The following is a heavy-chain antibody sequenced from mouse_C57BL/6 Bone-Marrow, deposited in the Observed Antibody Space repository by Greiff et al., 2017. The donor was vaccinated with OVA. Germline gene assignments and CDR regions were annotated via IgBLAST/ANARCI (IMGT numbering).Heavy chain of an antibody. D-gene: IGHD4-1*01. CDR2: ISDGGSYT. J-gene: IGHJ4*01. Sequence: EVHLVESGGGLVKPGGSLKLSCAASGFTFSSYAMSWVRQTPEKRLEWVATISDGGSYTYYPDNAKGRFTISRDNAKNNLYLQMSHLKSEDTAMYYCARKGTGRDYAMDYWGQGTSVTVSS. V-gene: IGHV5-4*01. CDR1: GFTFSSYA. CDR3: ARKGTGRDYAMDY.